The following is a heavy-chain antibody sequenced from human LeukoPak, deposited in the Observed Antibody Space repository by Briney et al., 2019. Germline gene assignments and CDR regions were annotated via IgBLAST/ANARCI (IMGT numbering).Heavy chain of an antibody. CDR3: ARGLHGYTYGYVPWELYYYMDV. J-gene: IGHJ6*03. CDR1: GGSINSGRYY. D-gene: IGHD5-18*01. CDR2: ISTSGRT. Sequence: PSETLSLTCTVSGGSINSGRYYWSWIRQPAGRGLEWIGHISTSGRTSYSPSLKSRATISVDTSKNQFSLKMSSVSAADTAVYYCARGLHGYTYGYVPWELYYYMDVWGKGTTVTISS. V-gene: IGHV4-61*09.